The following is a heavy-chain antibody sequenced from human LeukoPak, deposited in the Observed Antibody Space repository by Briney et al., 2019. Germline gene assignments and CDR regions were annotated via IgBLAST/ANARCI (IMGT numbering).Heavy chain of an antibody. V-gene: IGHV3-7*01. CDR3: ARDSPDY. Sequence: GGSLRLSCAACGFTFTDYWMRWVRQAPGKGMECVGNIKPDGSEKYYVNTLKGRFIISRDNGKNSLYLQMNSLRAEDTAVYFCARDSPDYWGQGTLVTVSS. CDR2: IKPDGSEK. J-gene: IGHJ4*02. CDR1: GFTFTDYW.